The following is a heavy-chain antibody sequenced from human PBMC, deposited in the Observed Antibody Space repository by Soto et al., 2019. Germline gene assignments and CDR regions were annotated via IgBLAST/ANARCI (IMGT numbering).Heavy chain of an antibody. J-gene: IGHJ4*02. V-gene: IGHV3-21*01. CDR3: ARSYDILTGYSGFDY. D-gene: IGHD3-9*01. CDR1: GFTFSRYS. Sequence: PGGSVRLSCAASGFTFSRYSMNWVRQAPGKGLEWVSSISGSSSYIYYADSVKGRFTISRDNAKNSLYLQMNSLRAEDTAVYYCARSYDILTGYSGFDYWVQGTLVTVSS. CDR2: ISGSSSYI.